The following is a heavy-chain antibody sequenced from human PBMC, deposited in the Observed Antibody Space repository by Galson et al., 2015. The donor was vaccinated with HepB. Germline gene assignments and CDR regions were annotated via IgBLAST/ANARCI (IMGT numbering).Heavy chain of an antibody. D-gene: IGHD2-2*01. CDR3: ATDHGSTSCYCGAFDV. Sequence: SLRLSCAASGFSFSPAWMRWVRQAPGKGLEWVGRIKSNKDGGTSDYAAPVKGRFTISRDDSKNTVYLQMNSLKTEDTAVYYCATDHGSTSCYCGAFDVWGQGTMVTVSS. V-gene: IGHV3-15*01. CDR2: IKSNKDGGTS. CDR1: GFSFSPAW. J-gene: IGHJ3*01.